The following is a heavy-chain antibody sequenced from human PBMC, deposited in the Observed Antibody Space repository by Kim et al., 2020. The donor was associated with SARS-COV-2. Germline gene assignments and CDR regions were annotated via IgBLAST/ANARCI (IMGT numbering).Heavy chain of an antibody. CDR2: ISPYNGNT. J-gene: IGHJ6*02. V-gene: IGHV1-18*01. CDR1: GYTFISYG. CDR3: AREGYYHGSGTYRPPNKYGLAV. Sequence: ASVKVSCKASGYTFISYGLSWVRQAPGQGLEWMGWISPYNGNTYYGQNFQGRVSMTTDTSTRTAYMELRSLTSDDTAVYYCAREGYYHGSGTYRPPNKYGLAVWGLGTTVTVSS. D-gene: IGHD3-10*01.